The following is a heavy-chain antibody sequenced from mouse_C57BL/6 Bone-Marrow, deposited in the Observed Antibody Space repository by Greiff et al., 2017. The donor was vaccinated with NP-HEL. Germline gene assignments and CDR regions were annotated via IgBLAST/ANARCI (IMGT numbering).Heavy chain of an antibody. CDR3: YYDAWFAY. CDR2: IYPGNSDT. Sequence: VHVKQSGTVLVRPGASVKMSCKTSGYTFTSYWMHWVKQRPGQGLEWIGAIYPGNSDTSYNQKFKGKAKLTAVKAASTAYMELSSLTKGDSAVYYCYYDAWFAYWGQGTLVTVSA. D-gene: IGHD2-4*01. V-gene: IGHV1-5*01. CDR1: GYTFTSYW. J-gene: IGHJ3*01.